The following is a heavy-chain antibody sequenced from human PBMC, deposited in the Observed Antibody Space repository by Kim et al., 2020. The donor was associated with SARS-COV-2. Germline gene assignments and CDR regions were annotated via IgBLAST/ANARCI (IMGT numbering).Heavy chain of an antibody. V-gene: IGHV3-21*01. Sequence: GGSLRLSCAASGFTFSSYSMNWVRQAPGKGLEWVSSISSSSTYIYYADSVKGRFTISRDNAKNSLYLQMNSLRAEDTAVYYCARTVRSHSPDAFDFWGQGTMVTVSS. CDR2: ISSSSTYI. CDR1: GFTFSSYS. CDR3: ARTVRSHSPDAFDF. J-gene: IGHJ3*01. D-gene: IGHD4-17*01.